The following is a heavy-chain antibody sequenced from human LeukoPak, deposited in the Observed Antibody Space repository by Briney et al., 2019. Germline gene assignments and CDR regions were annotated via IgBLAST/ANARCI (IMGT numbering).Heavy chain of an antibody. CDR1: EFTFDDYT. CDR3: AKDHGSGWPDY. V-gene: IGHV3-43*01. CDR2: ISWDGGST. Sequence: PGGSLRLSCAASEFTFDDYTMHWVRQAPGKGLEWVSLISWDGGSTYYADSVKGRFTTSRDNSKNSLYLQMNSLRTEDTALYYCAKDHGSGWPDYWGQGTLVTVSS. J-gene: IGHJ4*02. D-gene: IGHD6-19*01.